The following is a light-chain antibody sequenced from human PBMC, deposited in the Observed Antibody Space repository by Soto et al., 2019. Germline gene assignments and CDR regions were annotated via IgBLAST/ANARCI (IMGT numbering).Light chain of an antibody. Sequence: EIVMTQSPLFLPVTPGEPASISCRSSQSLQHSNGYNFLDWYLQKPGQSPQLLIYLGSNRASGVPDRFSGSASATDFTLHISGVEPEDVGVFYCMQALQTPYTFGQGTNLEIK. CDR2: LGS. CDR1: QSLQHSNGYNF. CDR3: MQALQTPYT. J-gene: IGKJ2*01. V-gene: IGKV2-28*01.